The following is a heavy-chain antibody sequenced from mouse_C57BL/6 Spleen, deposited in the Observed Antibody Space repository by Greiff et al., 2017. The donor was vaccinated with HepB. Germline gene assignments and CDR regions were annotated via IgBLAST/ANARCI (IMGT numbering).Heavy chain of an antibody. Sequence: EVMLVESGGDLVKPGGSLKLSLAAPGFLSVGFPMLWVGQPPEKGLEGVEPFSGGVGNTYYPDSVKGRFTISRDNAKNTLYLQMSSLRSEDTALYYCARVYYSNHWYFDVCGTGTTVTVSS. CDR1: GFLSVGFP. CDR2: FSGGVGNT. J-gene: IGHJ1*03. CDR3: ARVYYSNHWYFDV. D-gene: IGHD2-5*01. V-gene: IGHV5-9*01.